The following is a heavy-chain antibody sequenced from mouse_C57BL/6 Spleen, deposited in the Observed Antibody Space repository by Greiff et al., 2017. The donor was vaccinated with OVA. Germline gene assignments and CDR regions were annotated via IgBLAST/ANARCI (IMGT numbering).Heavy chain of an antibody. J-gene: IGHJ2*01. Sequence: EVQLVESGGGLVQPGGSLKLSCAASGFTFSDYYMYWVRQTPEKRLEWVAYISNGGGSTYYPDTVKGRFTISRDNAKNTLYLQMSRLKSEDTAMYYCARHNNWDYFDYWGQGTTLTVSS. CDR2: ISNGGGST. V-gene: IGHV5-12*01. CDR1: GFTFSDYY. CDR3: ARHNNWDYFDY. D-gene: IGHD4-1*02.